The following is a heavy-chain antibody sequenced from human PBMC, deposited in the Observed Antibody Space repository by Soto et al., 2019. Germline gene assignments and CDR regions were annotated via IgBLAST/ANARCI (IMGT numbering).Heavy chain of an antibody. CDR3: ARENYGDYLNWFDT. Sequence: LILSCAASGFTFISYSMNWVRHAPVKGLEWFSYISSSSSTIYYADSVKGRFTISRDNAKNSLYLQMNSLRDEDTAVYYCARENYGDYLNWFDTWGQGTLVTVSS. CDR2: ISSSSSTI. D-gene: IGHD4-17*01. CDR1: GFTFISYS. V-gene: IGHV3-48*02. J-gene: IGHJ5*02.